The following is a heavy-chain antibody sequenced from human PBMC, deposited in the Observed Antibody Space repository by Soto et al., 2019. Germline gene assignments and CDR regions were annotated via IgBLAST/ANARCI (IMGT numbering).Heavy chain of an antibody. J-gene: IGHJ4*02. CDR1: GFTFSSYA. CDR3: AKDLGGIAVAVLPYYFDY. D-gene: IGHD6-19*01. V-gene: IGHV3-23*01. CDR2: ISGSGGST. Sequence: GGSLRLSCAASGFTFSSYAMSWVRQAPGKGLEWVSAISGSGGSTYYADSVKGRFTISRDNSKNTLYLQMNSLRAEDTAVYYCAKDLGGIAVAVLPYYFDYWGQGTLVTVSS.